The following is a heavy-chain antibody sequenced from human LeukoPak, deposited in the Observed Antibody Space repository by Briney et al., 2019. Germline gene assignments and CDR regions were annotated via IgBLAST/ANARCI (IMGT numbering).Heavy chain of an antibody. D-gene: IGHD3-3*01. CDR2: SYYSGNT. J-gene: IGHJ3*02. V-gene: IGHV4-39*01. CDR1: GGSITSTTYY. Sequence: SETLSLTCSLSGGSITSTTYYWGWIRQPPGKGLEWIGSSYYSGNTYYNPSLESRVTISLDTSKNQFSLKLSSVTAADTAVYYCARVRILRFLEWLLKDAFDIWGQGTMVTVSS. CDR3: ARVRILRFLEWLLKDAFDI.